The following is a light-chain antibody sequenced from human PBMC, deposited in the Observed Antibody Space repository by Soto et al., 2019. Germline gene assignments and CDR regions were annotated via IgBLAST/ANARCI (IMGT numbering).Light chain of an antibody. V-gene: IGLV2-8*01. CDR3: NAQADNDKHV. J-gene: IGLJ1*01. CDR2: EVS. Sequence: QSALTQPPSASGSPGQSVTISCTGNSSDVGHSNFISWYQQHPGKGPKLIIYEVSKRPSGVPDRFSGSKSGNTASLSVSGLQDEDEADYFCNAQADNDKHVFGTGTKLTVL. CDR1: SSDVGHSNF.